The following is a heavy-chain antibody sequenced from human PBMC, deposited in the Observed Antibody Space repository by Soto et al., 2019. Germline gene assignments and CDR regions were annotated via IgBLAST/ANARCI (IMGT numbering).Heavy chain of an antibody. CDR2: IWYDGSNK. Sequence: QPGGSLRLSCAASGFTFSSYGMHWVRQAPGKGLEWVAVIWYDGSNKYYADSVKGRFTISRDNSKNTLYLQMNSLRAEDTAVYYCARDLGVLGELLGYWGQGTLVTVSS. CDR1: GFTFSSYG. J-gene: IGHJ4*02. D-gene: IGHD1-26*01. V-gene: IGHV3-33*08. CDR3: ARDLGVLGELLGY.